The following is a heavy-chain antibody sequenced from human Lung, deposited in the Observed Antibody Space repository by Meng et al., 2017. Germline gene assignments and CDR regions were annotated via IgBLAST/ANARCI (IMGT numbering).Heavy chain of an antibody. J-gene: IGHJ4*02. Sequence: QGALRQGGAGILYPCGTLSLTCFVSGGSFRDSDWSWIRQPPGKGLEWIGEINHSGSTNYNPSLESRATISVDTSQNNLSLKLSSVTAADSAVYYCARGPTTMAHDFDYWGQGTLVTVSS. D-gene: IGHD4-11*01. V-gene: IGHV4-34*01. CDR2: INHSGST. CDR3: ARGPTTMAHDFDY. CDR1: GGSFRDSD.